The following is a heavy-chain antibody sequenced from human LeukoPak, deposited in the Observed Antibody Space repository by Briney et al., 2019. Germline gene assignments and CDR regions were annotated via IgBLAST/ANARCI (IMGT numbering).Heavy chain of an antibody. CDR2: IRSKANSYAT. V-gene: IGHV3-73*01. CDR1: GFTFSSYW. Sequence: GSLRLSCAASGFTFSSYWMHWVRQDSGKGLEWVSRIRSKANSYATAYAASVKGRFTISRDDSKNTAYLQMNSLKTEDTAVYYCTGSGHGYNSDYWGQGTPVTVSS. CDR3: TGSGHGYNSDY. D-gene: IGHD5-24*01. J-gene: IGHJ4*02.